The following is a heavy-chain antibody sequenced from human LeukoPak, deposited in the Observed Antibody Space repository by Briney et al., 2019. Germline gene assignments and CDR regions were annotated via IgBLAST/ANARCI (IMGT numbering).Heavy chain of an antibody. D-gene: IGHD5/OR15-5a*01. CDR2: INPTSGGT. Sequence: ASVKVSRKASGHTLIGYYLHWVPQAPGQGLEWMGWINPTSGGTNYAQKFQDRVTMTRDTSINTAYMELSRLTSDDTAVYYCARLVGLSTAASCWGPGALVIVAS. CDR3: ARLVGLSTAASC. J-gene: IGHJ1*01. V-gene: IGHV1-2*02. CDR1: GHTLIGYY.